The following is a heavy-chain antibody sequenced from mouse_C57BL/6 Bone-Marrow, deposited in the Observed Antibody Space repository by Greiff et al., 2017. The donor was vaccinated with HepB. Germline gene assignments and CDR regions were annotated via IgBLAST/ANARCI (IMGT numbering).Heavy chain of an antibody. V-gene: IGHV1-54*01. CDR3: ARRPYYGSSYWYFDV. CDR2: INPGSGGT. D-gene: IGHD1-1*01. Sequence: VKLMESGAELVRPGTSVKVSCKASGYAFTNYLIEWVKQRPGQGLEWIGVINPGSGGTNYNEKFKGKATLTADKSSSTAYMQLSSLTSEDSAVYFCARRPYYGSSYWYFDVWGTGTTVTVSS. J-gene: IGHJ1*03. CDR1: GYAFTNYL.